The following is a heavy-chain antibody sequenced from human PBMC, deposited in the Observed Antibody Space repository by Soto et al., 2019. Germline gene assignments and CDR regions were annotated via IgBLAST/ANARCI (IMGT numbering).Heavy chain of an antibody. CDR3: ARIRGGSGWYYYYYGMDV. CDR2: IFSNDEK. J-gene: IGHJ6*02. D-gene: IGHD6-19*01. Sequence: QVTLKESGPVLVKPTETLTLTCTVSGFSLSNARMGVSWIRQPPGKALEWLAHIFSNDEKSYSTSLKSRRTISKNTSNSQVVLTTTNMDPGDTATCSWARIRGGSGWYYYYYGMDVWGHATTVTVSS. CDR1: GFSLSNARMG. V-gene: IGHV2-26*01.